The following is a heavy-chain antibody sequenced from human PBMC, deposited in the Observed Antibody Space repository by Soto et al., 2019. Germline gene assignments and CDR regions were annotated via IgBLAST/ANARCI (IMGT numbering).Heavy chain of an antibody. CDR3: EKGVDFLTDHLSFDI. CDR2: ISNSVKNT. Sequence: EVQLLESGGGLVQPGGSLRLSCAASGFTFNNYAMSWVRQAPGKGLEWVSTISNSVKNTYYTDSVKGRFTISRDNSKNTLYLQMNSLRVEDTAVYHCEKGVDFLTDHLSFDIWGQGTMVTVSS. CDR1: GFTFNNYA. V-gene: IGHV3-23*01. J-gene: IGHJ3*02. D-gene: IGHD3-9*01.